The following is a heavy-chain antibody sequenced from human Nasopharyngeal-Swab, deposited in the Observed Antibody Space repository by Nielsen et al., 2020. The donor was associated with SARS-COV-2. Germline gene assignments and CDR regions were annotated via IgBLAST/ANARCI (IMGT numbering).Heavy chain of an antibody. D-gene: IGHD7-27*01. Sequence: SDTLSLTSSFSGASIDSGAYDRAWILPHPRRGLELIGYISGSGSTNYNPSLKSRSSLSLAASRSQFYLRLTSVTAAETAIYYRASYTGDASFDSWGQGTLVTVSS. CDR2: ISGSGST. CDR1: GASIDSGAYD. J-gene: IGHJ4*02. CDR3: ASYTGDASFDS. V-gene: IGHV4-30-4*02.